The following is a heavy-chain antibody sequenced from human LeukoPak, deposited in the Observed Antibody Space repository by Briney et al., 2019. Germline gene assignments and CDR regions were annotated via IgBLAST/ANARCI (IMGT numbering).Heavy chain of an antibody. V-gene: IGHV3-30*03. CDR2: ISYDGSNK. CDR3: ARVDSRGIAAAGTSEYFQH. CDR1: GFTFSSYS. J-gene: IGHJ1*01. D-gene: IGHD6-13*01. Sequence: GGSLRLSCAASGFTFSSYSMNWVRQAPGKGLEWVAVISYDGSNKYYADSVKGRFTISRDNSKNTLYLQMNSLRAEDTAVYYCARVDSRGIAAAGTSEYFQHWGQGTLVTVSS.